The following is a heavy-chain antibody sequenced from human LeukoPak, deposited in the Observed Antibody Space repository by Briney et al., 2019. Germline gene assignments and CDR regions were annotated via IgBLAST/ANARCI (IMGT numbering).Heavy chain of an antibody. CDR3: AKNGDCSGGNCYSSLDY. J-gene: IGHJ4*02. Sequence: PGGSLRLSCAASGFGFSSYEMNWVRQAPGKGLEWVSLISGSGGSTYYADSVKGRLTISRDNSKNTLYLQMNSLRAEDTAVYYCAKNGDCSGGNCYSSLDYWGQGTLVTVSS. D-gene: IGHD2-15*01. V-gene: IGHV3-23*01. CDR2: ISGSGGST. CDR1: GFGFSSYE.